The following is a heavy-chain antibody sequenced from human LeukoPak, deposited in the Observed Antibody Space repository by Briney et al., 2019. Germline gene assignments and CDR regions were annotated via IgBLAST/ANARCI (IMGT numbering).Heavy chain of an antibody. V-gene: IGHV3-30*04. J-gene: IGHJ4*02. Sequence: GGSLRLSCAASGFTFSSYAMHWVRQAPGKGLEWVAVISYDGSNKYYADSVKGRFTISRDNSKNTLYLQMNSLRAEDTAVYYCARPPEQWLVLGYVDYWGQGTLVTVSS. D-gene: IGHD6-19*01. CDR3: ARPPEQWLVLGYVDY. CDR2: ISYDGSNK. CDR1: GFTFSSYA.